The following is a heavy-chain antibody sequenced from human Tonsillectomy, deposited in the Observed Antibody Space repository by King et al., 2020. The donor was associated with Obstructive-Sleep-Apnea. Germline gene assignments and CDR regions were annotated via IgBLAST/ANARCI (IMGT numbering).Heavy chain of an antibody. CDR3: AADPLYSGSYSSDY. J-gene: IGHJ4*02. Sequence: QLVESGPEVKKPGTSVKVSCKASGFTFTSSAMQWVRQARGQRLEWIGWIVVVSGNTNYAQKFQERVTITRDMSTSTAYMELSSLRSEDTAVYYCAADPLYSGSYSSDYRGQGTPVTVSS. CDR2: IVVVSGNT. CDR1: GFTFTSSA. V-gene: IGHV1-58*02. D-gene: IGHD1-26*01.